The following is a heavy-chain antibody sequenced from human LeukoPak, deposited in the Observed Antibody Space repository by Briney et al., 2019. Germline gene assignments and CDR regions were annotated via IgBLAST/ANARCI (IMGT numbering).Heavy chain of an antibody. V-gene: IGHV4-31*03. CDR1: GGSISSGGYY. Sequence: SETLSLTCTVSGGSISSGGYYWSWIRQHPGKGLEWIGYIYYSGSTYYNPSLKSRVTISVDTSKNQFSLKLSSVTAADTAVYYCARASISTVTTTPTFDYWGQGTLVTVSS. CDR3: ARASISTVTTTPTFDY. J-gene: IGHJ4*02. D-gene: IGHD4-17*01. CDR2: IYYSGST.